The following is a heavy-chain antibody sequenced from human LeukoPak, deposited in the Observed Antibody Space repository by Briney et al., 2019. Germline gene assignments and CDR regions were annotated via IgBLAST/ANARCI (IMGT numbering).Heavy chain of an antibody. D-gene: IGHD3-9*01. Sequence: GESLKISCQGSGYRFPNYWIGWVRQMPGKGLEWMGIIYPADSDARYSPSFQGQVTISADKSISTAYLQWSSLKASDTAMYYCARHDSGGDISPYWGQGTLVTVSS. CDR2: IYPADSDA. J-gene: IGHJ4*02. V-gene: IGHV5-51*01. CDR3: ARHDSGGDISPY. CDR1: GYRFPNYW.